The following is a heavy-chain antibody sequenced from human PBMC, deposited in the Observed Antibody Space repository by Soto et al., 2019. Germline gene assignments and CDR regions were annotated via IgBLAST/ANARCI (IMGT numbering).Heavy chain of an antibody. CDR3: ARSDYYDSSGSGYAFDI. D-gene: IGHD3-22*01. CDR2: VIPIFGTA. CDR1: GGTFSSYA. Sequence: SVKVSCKASGGTFSSYAISWVRQAPGQGLEWMGGVIPIFGTANYAQKFQGRVTITADESTSTAYMELSSLRSEDTAVYYCARSDYYDSSGSGYAFDIWGQGTMVTVSS. V-gene: IGHV1-69*13. J-gene: IGHJ3*02.